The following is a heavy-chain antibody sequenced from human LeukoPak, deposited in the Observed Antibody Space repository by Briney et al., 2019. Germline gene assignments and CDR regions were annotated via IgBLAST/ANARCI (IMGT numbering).Heavy chain of an antibody. J-gene: IGHJ6*02. D-gene: IGHD3-10*01. V-gene: IGHV6-1*01. CDR1: GDSVSSNSAA. Sequence: SQTLSLTCAISGDSVSSNSAAWNWIRQSPSRGLEWLGRTYYRSKWYNDYAVSVKSRITINPDTSKNQFSLQLNSVTPEDTAVYYCARDPLYYYGSGSRLNYYYYYGMDVWGQGTTVTVS. CDR2: TYYRSKWYN. CDR3: ARDPLYYYGSGSRLNYYYYYGMDV.